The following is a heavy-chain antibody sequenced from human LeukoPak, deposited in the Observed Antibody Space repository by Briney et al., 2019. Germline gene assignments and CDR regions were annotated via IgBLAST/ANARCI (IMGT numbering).Heavy chain of an antibody. CDR3: PKRSCSGGSSNFDY. J-gene: IGHJ4*02. CDR2: ISDSGGAT. D-gene: IGHD2-15*01. V-gene: IGHV3-23*01. Sequence: PGGSLRLSCAASGFTFINYAMSWVRQAPGKGLEWVSAISDSGGATNCADSVKGRFTISRDNSKNTLYLQMNSLRAEDTAVYYCPKRSCSGGSSNFDYWGQGTLVTVSS. CDR1: GFTFINYA.